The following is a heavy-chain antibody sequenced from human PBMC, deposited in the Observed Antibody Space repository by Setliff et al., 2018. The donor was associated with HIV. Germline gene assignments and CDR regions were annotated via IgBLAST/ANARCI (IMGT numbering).Heavy chain of an antibody. J-gene: IGHJ3*02. CDR1: GYTFTDYY. CDR2: INPKSDGT. D-gene: IGHD3-16*02. CDR3: ARDPPLMITFGGVIVDDAFDI. V-gene: IGHV1-2*04. Sequence: ASVKVSCKASGYTFTDYYIHWVRQAPGQGLEWMGWINPKSDGTNYAQKFQGWITMTRDTSISTAYMELSSLRSEDTAVYYCARDPPLMITFGGVIVDDAFDIWGQGTMVTVSS.